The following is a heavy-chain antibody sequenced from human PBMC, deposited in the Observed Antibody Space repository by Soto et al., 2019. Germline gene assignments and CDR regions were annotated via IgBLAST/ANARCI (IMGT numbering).Heavy chain of an antibody. Sequence: AGGSQRLSCAASGFTFSSYWMHWVREVPEKGLVWVSRINSDGSITNYADAVKGRFTISRDNVKNTLYLQMNSLRAEDTAVYYCVRYPRSVGGSYRPDYWGQGTLVTVSS. CDR3: VRYPRSVGGSYRPDY. CDR2: INSDGSIT. D-gene: IGHD3-16*02. CDR1: GFTFSSYW. V-gene: IGHV3-74*01. J-gene: IGHJ4*02.